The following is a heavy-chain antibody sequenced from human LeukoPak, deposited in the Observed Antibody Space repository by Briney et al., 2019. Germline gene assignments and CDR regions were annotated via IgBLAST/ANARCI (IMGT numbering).Heavy chain of an antibody. CDR2: ISAYNSNT. J-gene: IGHJ4*02. V-gene: IGHV1-18*01. CDR3: ARDLHLPHPVGATGPDY. D-gene: IGHD1-26*01. CDR1: GYTFTSYG. Sequence: ASVKVSCKASGYTFTSYGISWVRQAPGQGREWMGWISAYNSNTNYAQKLQGRVTMTTDTSTSTACMELRSLRSDDTAVYYCARDLHLPHPVGATGPDYRGQGTLVTVSS.